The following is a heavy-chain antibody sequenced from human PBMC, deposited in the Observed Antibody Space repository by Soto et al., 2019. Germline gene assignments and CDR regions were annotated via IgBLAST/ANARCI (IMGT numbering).Heavy chain of an antibody. J-gene: IGHJ5*02. D-gene: IGHD6-6*01. CDR1: GFTFSSYA. CDR3: ARDIAARSWFDP. CDR2: ISGSDGRT. Sequence: GWSLRLSCAASGFTFSSYAMSWVRQAPGKGLEWVSTISGSDGRTYSTDSVKGRFTISRDNAKNSLYLQMNSLRAEDTAVYYCARDIAARSWFDPWGQGSMVAV. V-gene: IGHV3-23*01.